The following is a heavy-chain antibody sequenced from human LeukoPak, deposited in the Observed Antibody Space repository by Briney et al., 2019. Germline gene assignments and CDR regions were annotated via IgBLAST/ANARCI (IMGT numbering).Heavy chain of an antibody. D-gene: IGHD6-13*01. Sequence: SETLSLTCNVSGGSISSYYWSWIRQPPGKGLEWIGYIYYTGSTDYNPSLKSRVAISVDTSKNQFSLKLSSVTAADTAVYYCARGSKAAPGTFDYWGQGTLVTVSS. CDR2: IYYTGST. CDR3: ARGSKAAPGTFDY. J-gene: IGHJ4*02. V-gene: IGHV4-59*01. CDR1: GGSISSYY.